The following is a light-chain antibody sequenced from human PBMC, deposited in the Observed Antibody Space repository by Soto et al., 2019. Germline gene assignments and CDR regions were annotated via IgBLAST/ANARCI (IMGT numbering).Light chain of an antibody. CDR3: QQSYSTPIR. CDR2: AAS. J-gene: IGKJ5*01. Sequence: DIQMTQHPPYLSESFGNTVTHSCRASQSSSSHVNWYQQKPGKAPNLLMDAASNLQSGVPSRFSGSGSGTDFTLTISSLQPEDFATYYCQQSYSTPIRFGQGTRLDIK. CDR1: QSSSSH. V-gene: IGKV1-39*01.